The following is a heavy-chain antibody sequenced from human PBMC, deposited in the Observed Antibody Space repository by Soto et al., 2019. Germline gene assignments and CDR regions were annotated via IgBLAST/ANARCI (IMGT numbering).Heavy chain of an antibody. CDR2: IYWDDDK. Sequence: QITLKESGPTLVKPTQTLTLTCTFSGFSLSTSGVGVGWIRQPPGKALEWLAGIYWDDDKRYSPSLKSGPTITKGTSKIQVVFTMTNTDPVDTATYYCAHHRSYDYGSGREGAFDPWGRGTMVTVSS. V-gene: IGHV2-5*02. J-gene: IGHJ5*02. CDR1: GFSLSTSGVG. CDR3: AHHRSYDYGSGREGAFDP. D-gene: IGHD3-10*01.